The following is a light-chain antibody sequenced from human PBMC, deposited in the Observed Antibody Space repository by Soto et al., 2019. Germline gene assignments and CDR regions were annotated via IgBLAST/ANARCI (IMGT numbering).Light chain of an antibody. Sequence: EIVLTQSPGTLSLSPGERATLSCGASQSVTSTYLAWYQHKPGQAPRLLIYGASSRATGIPDRFSGSGSGTDFTLTISRLEPEDFAVYYCQQYGSSPRTIGQGTKVEIK. CDR1: QSVTSTY. CDR2: GAS. V-gene: IGKV3-20*01. J-gene: IGKJ1*01. CDR3: QQYGSSPRT.